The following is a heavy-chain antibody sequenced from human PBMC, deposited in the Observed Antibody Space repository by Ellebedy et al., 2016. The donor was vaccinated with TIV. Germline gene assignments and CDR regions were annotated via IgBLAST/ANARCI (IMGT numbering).Heavy chain of an antibody. J-gene: IGHJ5*02. Sequence: GSLRLSXTVSGGSISSYYWSWIRQPPGKGLEWIGYIYYSGSTNYNPSLKSRVTISVDTSKNQFSLKLSSVTAADTAVYYCARGRSYYGPGPRFDPWGQGTLVTVSS. CDR3: ARGRSYYGPGPRFDP. V-gene: IGHV4-59*01. D-gene: IGHD3-10*01. CDR2: IYYSGST. CDR1: GGSISSYY.